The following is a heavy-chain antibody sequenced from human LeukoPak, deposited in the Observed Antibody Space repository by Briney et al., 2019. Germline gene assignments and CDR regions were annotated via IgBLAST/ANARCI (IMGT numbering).Heavy chain of an antibody. D-gene: IGHD3-16*01. V-gene: IGHV4-61*01. CDR3: ARETSQKGAHYMDV. CDR1: GGSISSSSYY. J-gene: IGHJ6*03. CDR2: IYYSGYT. Sequence: SETLSLTCTVSGGSISSSSYYWSWIRQPPGKGLEYIGYIYYSGYTNYNPSLKSRVTISVDTSKNQFSLKLSSVTAADTAVYYCARETSQKGAHYMDVWGKGTTVTISS.